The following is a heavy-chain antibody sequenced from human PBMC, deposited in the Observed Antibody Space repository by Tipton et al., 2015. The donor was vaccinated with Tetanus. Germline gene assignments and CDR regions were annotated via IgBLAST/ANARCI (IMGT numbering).Heavy chain of an antibody. Sequence: LRLSCAVYVGSFSGYYWSWIRQPPGKGLEWIGEINHSGGTNYNPSLKSRVTISIDTSKNQFSLKLSSVTAADTAVYYCARIRQVGKPGPFFDYWGQGTLVTVSS. V-gene: IGHV4-34*01. D-gene: IGHD7-27*01. CDR2: INHSGGT. CDR1: VGSFSGYY. J-gene: IGHJ4*02. CDR3: ARIRQVGKPGPFFDY.